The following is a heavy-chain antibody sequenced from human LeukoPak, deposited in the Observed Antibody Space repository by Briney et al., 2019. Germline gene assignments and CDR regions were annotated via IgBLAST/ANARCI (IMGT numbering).Heavy chain of an antibody. J-gene: IGHJ4*02. D-gene: IGHD6-19*01. CDR3: ARKSVAGPHNYFDY. V-gene: IGHV4-4*07. CDR2: IYTSGST. Sequence: PSETLSLTCTVSGGSISSYYWSWIQQPAGKGLEWIGRIYTSGSTNYNPSLKSRVTMSVDTSKNQFSLKLSSVTAADTAVYYCARKSVAGPHNYFDYWGQGTLVTVSS. CDR1: GGSISSYY.